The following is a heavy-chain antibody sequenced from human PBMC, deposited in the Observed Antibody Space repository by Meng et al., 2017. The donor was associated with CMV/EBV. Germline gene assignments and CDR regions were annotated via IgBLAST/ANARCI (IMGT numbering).Heavy chain of an antibody. CDR2: IYSDGTTT. Sequence: GESLKISCAVSGFTFTHYAMSWVRQAPGKGLEWVSVIYSDGTTTLYVDSVKGRFTIFRADFDNTLYLQMNSLRAEDTAVYYCVKDDNGYTGEGGYWGQGTLVTVSS. J-gene: IGHJ4*02. CDR1: GFTFTHYA. V-gene: IGHV3-23*03. CDR3: VKDDNGYTGEGGY. D-gene: IGHD3-16*01.